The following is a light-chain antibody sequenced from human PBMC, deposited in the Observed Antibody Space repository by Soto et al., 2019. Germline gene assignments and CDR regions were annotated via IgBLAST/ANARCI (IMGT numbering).Light chain of an antibody. CDR3: QQRSSWPLIT. V-gene: IGKV3-11*01. J-gene: IGKJ5*01. Sequence: EIVMTQSPPTLSVSPGERATLSCSASESVGNKVAWYQHKPGQAPRVLIYGASIRATGIPARFSGSGSGTDFTLTISSLEPEDFAVYYCQQRSSWPLITFGQGTRLEIK. CDR1: ESVGNK. CDR2: GAS.